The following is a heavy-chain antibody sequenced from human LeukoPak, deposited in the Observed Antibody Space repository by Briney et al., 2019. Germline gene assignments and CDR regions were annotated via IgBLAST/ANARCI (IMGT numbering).Heavy chain of an antibody. D-gene: IGHD6-19*01. CDR2: IYWDDDK. J-gene: IGHJ4*02. CDR3: VHRRRESSVWCTFDH. CDR1: EFSFSTSEVG. V-gene: IGHV2-5*02. Sequence: SGPTLVNPTQPLTLTRTHSEFSFSTSEVGVGWIRQPPGKALEWLAVIYWDDDKRYSPSLKSRLTITTDTSKNQVVLTITNVDPVDTASYYCVHRRRESSVWCTFDHWGQGTLVTVSS.